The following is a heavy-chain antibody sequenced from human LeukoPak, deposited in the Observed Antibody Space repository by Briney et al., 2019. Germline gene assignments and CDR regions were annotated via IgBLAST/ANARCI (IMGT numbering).Heavy chain of an antibody. Sequence: GASVKVSCKASGGTFSSYAINWVRQAPGQGLEWTGGIIPIFGTANYAQKFQGRVTITADESTSTAYMELSSLRSEDTAVYYCARDRASTGYYYYGMDVWGQGTTVTVSS. CDR3: ARDRASTGYYYYGMDV. J-gene: IGHJ6*02. D-gene: IGHD5/OR15-5a*01. CDR1: GGTFSSYA. V-gene: IGHV1-69*01. CDR2: IIPIFGTA.